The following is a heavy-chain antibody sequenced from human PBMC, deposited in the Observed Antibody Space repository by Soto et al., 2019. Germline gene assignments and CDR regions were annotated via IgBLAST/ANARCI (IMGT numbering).Heavy chain of an antibody. V-gene: IGHV1-2*04. D-gene: IGHD2-8*01. CDR3: AREYNMPGNVVGVYIY. J-gene: IGHJ1*01. CDR2: INPNSGGT. CDR1: GYTFTSYA. Sequence: ASVKVSCKASGYTFTSYAMHWVRQAPGQGLEWMGWINPNSGGTNYAQKFQGWVTMTGDTSLSTAYMELSRLRSDDTAVYYCAREYNMPGNVVGVYIYWGQGTPDTVS.